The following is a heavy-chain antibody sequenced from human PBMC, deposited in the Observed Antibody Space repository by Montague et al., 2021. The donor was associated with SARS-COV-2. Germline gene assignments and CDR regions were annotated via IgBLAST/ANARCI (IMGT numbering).Heavy chain of an antibody. CDR3: AKAHYYGSSGYYF. CDR1: GFTFSYYA. V-gene: IGHV3-23*01. CDR2: ISGSGGTT. Sequence: SLRLSCAASGFTFSYYAMSWVRQAPGKGLEWVSTISGSGGTTYYADSVKGRFTISRDNSKNTLYLRMNSLRAEDTAVYYCAKAHYYGSSGYYFWGQGTLVTVSS. J-gene: IGHJ4*02. D-gene: IGHD3-22*01.